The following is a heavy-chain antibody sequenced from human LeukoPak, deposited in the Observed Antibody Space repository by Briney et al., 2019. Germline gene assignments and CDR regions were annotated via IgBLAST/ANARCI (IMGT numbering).Heavy chain of an antibody. CDR2: IKPDPGSR. D-gene: IGHD3-9*01. J-gene: IGHJ5*02. CDR3: AMGRFYYDILTGYYSWFDP. CDR1: GYSFTSYY. V-gene: IGHV1-46*01. Sequence: ASVKVSCKASGYSFTSYYIHWVRQAPGQGLEWIGIIKPDPGSRNYAPKFQGRVTITADESTSTAYMELRSLRSEDTAVYYCAMGRFYYDILTGYYSWFDPWGQGTLVTVSS.